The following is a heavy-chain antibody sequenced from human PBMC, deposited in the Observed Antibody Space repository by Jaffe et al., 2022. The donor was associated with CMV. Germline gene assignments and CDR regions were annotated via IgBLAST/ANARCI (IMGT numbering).Heavy chain of an antibody. Sequence: QVHLVQSGAEVKKPGSSVKVSCKASGGTFSTYVISWVRQAPGQGLEWMGGIIPVFGTAHYTQKFQGRVTIAADESTSTAYMELSSLTSEDTAVYYCARASEEYYYDNNGYSSGFWGQGTLVIVSS. CDR3: ARASEEYYYDNNGYSSGF. V-gene: IGHV1-69*01. CDR1: GGTFSTYV. J-gene: IGHJ4*02. D-gene: IGHD3-22*01. CDR2: IIPVFGTA.